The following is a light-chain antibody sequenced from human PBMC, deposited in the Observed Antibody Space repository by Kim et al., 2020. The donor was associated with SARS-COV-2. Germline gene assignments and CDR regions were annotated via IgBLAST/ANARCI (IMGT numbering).Light chain of an antibody. J-gene: IGLJ3*02. V-gene: IGLV2-14*01. CDR2: DVS. CDR1: SSDIGGYVY. Sequence: QSALTQPPSVSGSPGQSITISCTGTSSDIGGYVYVSWYQQDPGKAPKLLNYDVSKRPSGISNRFSGSKSGNTASLTISGLHAEDEADYYCSSYTSSNTSVFGGGTPLTVL. CDR3: SSYTSSNTSV.